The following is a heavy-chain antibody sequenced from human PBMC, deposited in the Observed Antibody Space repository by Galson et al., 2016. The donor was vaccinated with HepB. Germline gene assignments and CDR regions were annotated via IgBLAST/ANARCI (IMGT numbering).Heavy chain of an antibody. CDR3: ARDQTHYDTSAYYDDLDI. CDR2: IKRDGSQK. CDR1: GFTFSSYW. J-gene: IGHJ3*02. D-gene: IGHD3-22*01. V-gene: IGHV3-7*04. Sequence: SLRLSCAASGFTFSSYWMTWVRQAPGKGLEWVANIKRDGSQKNYVDSVKGRLTISRDNAKNSLYLQMSSLRAEETAVYYCARDQTHYDTSAYYDDLDIWGQGTMVTVSS.